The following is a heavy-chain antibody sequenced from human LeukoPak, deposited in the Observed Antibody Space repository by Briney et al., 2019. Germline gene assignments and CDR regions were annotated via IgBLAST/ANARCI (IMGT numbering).Heavy chain of an antibody. CDR2: YHSGST. CDR3: ATCDYGDLVDY. V-gene: IGHV4-4*02. J-gene: IGHJ4*02. D-gene: IGHD4-17*01. Sequence: YHSGSTNYNPSLKSRVTISVDKSKNHFSLKLSSVTAADTAVYYCATCDYGDLVDYWGQGTLVTVSS.